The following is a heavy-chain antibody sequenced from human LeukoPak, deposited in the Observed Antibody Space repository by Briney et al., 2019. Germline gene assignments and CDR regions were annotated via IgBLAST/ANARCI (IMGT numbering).Heavy chain of an antibody. J-gene: IGHJ4*02. Sequence: GGSLRLSCVASGFTFSAYWMSWVRQAPGKGLEWVANIKQDGSDKYYVDSVKGRFTISRDTAKNSLYLQMDSLRAEDTAVYYCARDTLRSYWDYWGQGILVTASS. CDR3: ARDTLRSYWDY. CDR2: IKQDGSDK. CDR1: GFTFSAYW. V-gene: IGHV3-7*01.